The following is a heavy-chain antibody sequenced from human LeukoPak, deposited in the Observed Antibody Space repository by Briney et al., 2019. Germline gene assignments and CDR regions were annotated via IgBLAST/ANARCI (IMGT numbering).Heavy chain of an antibody. CDR3: ASSRYSGSYFLDY. D-gene: IGHD1-26*01. CDR1: GFTLSDYY. CDR2: ISSSGSTI. J-gene: IGHJ4*02. Sequence: PGGSLRLSCAASGFTLSDYYMSWIRQAPGKGLEWVSYISSSGSTIYYADSVKGRFTISRDNAKNSLYLQMNSLRAEDTAVYYCASSRYSGSYFLDYWGQGTLVTVSS. V-gene: IGHV3-11*04.